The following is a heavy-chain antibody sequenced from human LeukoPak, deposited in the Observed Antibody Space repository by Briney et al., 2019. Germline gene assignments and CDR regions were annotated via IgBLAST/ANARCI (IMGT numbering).Heavy chain of an antibody. D-gene: IGHD5-18*01. J-gene: IGHJ6*03. CDR1: GYTFTGYY. CDR3: ARIQTGYSYGYGDYYYYMEV. V-gene: IGHV1-2*02. CDR2: INPNSGGT. Sequence: GASVKVSCKASGYTFTGYYMHWVRQAPGQGLEWMGWINPNSGGTNYAQKFQGRVTMTRDTSISTAYMELSRLRSDDTAVYYCARIQTGYSYGYGDYYYYMEVWGKGTTVTVSS.